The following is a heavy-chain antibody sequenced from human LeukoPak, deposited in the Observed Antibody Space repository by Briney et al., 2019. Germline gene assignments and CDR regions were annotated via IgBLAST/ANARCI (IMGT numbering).Heavy chain of an antibody. CDR1: GFTFSNAW. CDR2: IKSKTHGGTT. V-gene: IGHV3-15*01. CDR3: STGFD. Sequence: GGSLRLSCAASGFTFSNAWMTWVRQAPGKGLEWVGRIKSKTHGGTTDYPAPVKGRFSISRDDSKNTLSLQMDSLKTEDTAVYYCSTGFDWGQGTLVTVSS. J-gene: IGHJ4*02.